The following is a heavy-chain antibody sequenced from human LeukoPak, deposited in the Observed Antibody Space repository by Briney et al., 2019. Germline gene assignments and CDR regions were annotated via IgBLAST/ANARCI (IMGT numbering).Heavy chain of an antibody. Sequence: GGSLRLSCAASGFTFSSYAMGWVRQAPGKGLEWVSAISGSGGSTYYADSVKGRFTISRDNSKNTLYLQMNSLRAEDTAVYYCAKDRGSSGWYFDTLNFDYWGQGTLVTVSS. CDR3: AKDRGSSGWYFDTLNFDY. CDR2: ISGSGGST. J-gene: IGHJ4*02. CDR1: GFTFSSYA. D-gene: IGHD6-19*01. V-gene: IGHV3-23*01.